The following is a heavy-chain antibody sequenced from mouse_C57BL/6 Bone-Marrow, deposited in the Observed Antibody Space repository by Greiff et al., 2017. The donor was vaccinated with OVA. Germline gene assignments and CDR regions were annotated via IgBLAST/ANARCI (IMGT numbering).Heavy chain of an antibody. CDR2: IYPGDGDT. CDR1: GYAFSSYW. J-gene: IGHJ2*01. V-gene: IGHV1-80*01. CDR3: ARSRIYDGYY. D-gene: IGHD2-3*01. Sequence: VKLVESGAELVKPGASVKISCKASGYAFSSYWMNWVKQRPGKGLEWIGQIYPGDGDTNYNGKFKGKATLTADKSSSTAYMQLSSLTSEDSAVYFCARSRIYDGYYWGQGTTLTVSS.